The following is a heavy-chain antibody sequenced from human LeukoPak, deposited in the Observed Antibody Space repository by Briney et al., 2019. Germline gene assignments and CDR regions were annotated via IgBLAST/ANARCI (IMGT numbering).Heavy chain of an antibody. CDR2: ISGIGGST. D-gene: IGHD3-9*01. Sequence: PGGSLRLSCAASGFTFSSYAMSWVRQAPGKGLEWVSAISGIGGSTYYADSVKGRFTISRDNSKNTLYLQMNSLRAEDTAVYYCAKDLHYDILTGYYNYWGQGTLVTVSS. CDR3: AKDLHYDILTGYYNY. CDR1: GFTFSSYA. V-gene: IGHV3-23*01. J-gene: IGHJ4*02.